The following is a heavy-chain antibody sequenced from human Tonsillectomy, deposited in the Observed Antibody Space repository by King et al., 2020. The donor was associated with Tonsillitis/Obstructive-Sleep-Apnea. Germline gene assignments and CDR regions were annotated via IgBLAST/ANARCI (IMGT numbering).Heavy chain of an antibody. V-gene: IGHV3-43*02. D-gene: IGHD3-3*01. J-gene: IGHJ5*02. Sequence: VQLVESGGGVVQPGGSLRLSCAASGFTFDDYAMHWVRQAPGKGLEWVSLISGDGGSTYYADSVKGRFTISRDNSKNSLYLQMNSLRTEDTALYYCAKDLDPYYDFWSGYPNWFDPWGQGTLVTVSS. CDR3: AKDLDPYYDFWSGYPNWFDP. CDR2: ISGDGGST. CDR1: GFTFDDYA.